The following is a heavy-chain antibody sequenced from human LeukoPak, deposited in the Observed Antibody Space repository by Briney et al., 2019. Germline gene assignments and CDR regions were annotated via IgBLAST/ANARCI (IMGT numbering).Heavy chain of an antibody. CDR1: GFTVSSKY. D-gene: IGHD3-10*02. J-gene: IGHJ6*04. V-gene: IGHV3-66*01. CDR2: IYSDGST. Sequence: GGSLRLSCAASGFTVSSKYMSWVRQAPGKGLEWVSIIYSDGSTYYADSVKGRFTISRDNSQNTVFLQMNSLRAEDTAVYYCAELGITMIGGVWGKGTTVTISS. CDR3: AELGITMIGGV.